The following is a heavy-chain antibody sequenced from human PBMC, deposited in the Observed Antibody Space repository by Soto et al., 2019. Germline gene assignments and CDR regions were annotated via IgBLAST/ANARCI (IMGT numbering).Heavy chain of an antibody. D-gene: IGHD6-19*01. CDR1: GFTFSRYG. Sequence: GGSLRLSCVASGFTFSRYGIHWVRQAPGKGLEWVGVISSDGKTKYYADFVKGRFTISRDNSKNTLYLQMDSLRPEDTAVYYCAKEVSVAGDLDYWGHGTLVTVSS. CDR2: ISSDGKTK. V-gene: IGHV3-30*18. CDR3: AKEVSVAGDLDY. J-gene: IGHJ4*01.